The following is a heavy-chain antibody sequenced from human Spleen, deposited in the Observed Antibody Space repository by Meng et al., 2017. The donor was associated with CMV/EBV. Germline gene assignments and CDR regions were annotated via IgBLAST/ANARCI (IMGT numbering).Heavy chain of an antibody. J-gene: IGHJ3*02. CDR3: ARVAGFLEWQNSRAQPYDI. CDR2: ISHDGSEE. Sequence: RYAVPGVRQAPGKGLEWVAVISHDGSEEYFADSVKGRFTVSRDNSKNTVEMQMNNLRIEDTAVYYCARVAGFLEWQNSRAQPYDIWGQGTMVTVSS. V-gene: IGHV3-30*03. CDR1: RYA. D-gene: IGHD3-3*01.